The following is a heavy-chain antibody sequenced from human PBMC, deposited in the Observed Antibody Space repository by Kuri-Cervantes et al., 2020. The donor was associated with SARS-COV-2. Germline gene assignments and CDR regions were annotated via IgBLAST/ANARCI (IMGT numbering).Heavy chain of an antibody. Sequence: SVKVSCKASGGTFSSYAISWVRQAPGQGLEWMGGIVPIFGTANYAQKFQGRVTITADESTSTACMELSSLRSEDTAVYYCARGPDTAMVPGYFDYWGQGTLVTVSS. CDR1: GGTFSSYA. V-gene: IGHV1-69*13. CDR3: ARGPDTAMVPGYFDY. J-gene: IGHJ4*02. D-gene: IGHD5-18*01. CDR2: IVPIFGTA.